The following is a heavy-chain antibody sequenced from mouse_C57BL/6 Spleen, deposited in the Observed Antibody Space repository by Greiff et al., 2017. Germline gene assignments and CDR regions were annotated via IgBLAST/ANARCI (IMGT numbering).Heavy chain of an antibody. CDR1: GFSLTSYG. V-gene: IGHV2-2*01. Sequence: VKLMESGPGLVQPSQSLSITCTVSGFSLTSYGVHWVRQSPGKGLEWLGVIWSGGSTDYNAAFISRLSISKDDSKSQVFFKMNRLQADDTAIYYCARKVERPYYAMDYWGQGTSVTVSS. D-gene: IGHD1-1*01. CDR3: ARKVERPYYAMDY. CDR2: IWSGGST. J-gene: IGHJ4*01.